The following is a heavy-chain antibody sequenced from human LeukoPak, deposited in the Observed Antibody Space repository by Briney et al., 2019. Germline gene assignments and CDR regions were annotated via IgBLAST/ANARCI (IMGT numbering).Heavy chain of an antibody. V-gene: IGHV3-23*01. CDR1: GFTFSTYA. Sequence: LSWGSLRLSCAASGFTFSTYAMSWVRHAPGKGLELVSSMSGSGGSTFYADSVKGRLTISRDNSKNTLYLQMNSLRAEDKAVYYCAKRLTVVACDAFDFWGQGTMVTVSS. CDR2: MSGSGGST. D-gene: IGHD1-14*01. J-gene: IGHJ3*01. CDR3: AKRLTVVACDAFDF.